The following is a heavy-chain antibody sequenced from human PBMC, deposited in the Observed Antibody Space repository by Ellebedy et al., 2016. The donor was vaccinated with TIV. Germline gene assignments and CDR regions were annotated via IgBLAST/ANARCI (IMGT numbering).Heavy chain of an antibody. CDR2: ISGSGDST. Sequence: GESLKISCAGSGFTFSTHDVSWVRQAPGKGLEWVSSISGSGDSTHYADSVKGRFTISRDNSKNTLYLQMNSLRAEDTAIYYCARDSGGGGDYGDNWFDPWGRGTVVTVSS. CDR1: GFTFSTHD. D-gene: IGHD4-17*01. V-gene: IGHV3-23*01. J-gene: IGHJ5*02. CDR3: ARDSGGGGDYGDNWFDP.